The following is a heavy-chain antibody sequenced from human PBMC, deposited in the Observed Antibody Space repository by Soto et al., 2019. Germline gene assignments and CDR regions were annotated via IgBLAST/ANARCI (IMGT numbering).Heavy chain of an antibody. Sequence: QLQLRESGPGLVKPSETLSLTCTVSGNSISGPSSFWAWIRQPPGKNLEWIGSVYYTGSTYYNSSLKSRVSRSIDTSKNQFSLSLNSVTSADTAVYYCTRRVRSTGLLEYWGQGALVTVSS. CDR1: GNSISGPSSF. V-gene: IGHV4-39*01. J-gene: IGHJ4*02. CDR3: TRRVRSTGLLEY. D-gene: IGHD4-4*01. CDR2: VYYTGST.